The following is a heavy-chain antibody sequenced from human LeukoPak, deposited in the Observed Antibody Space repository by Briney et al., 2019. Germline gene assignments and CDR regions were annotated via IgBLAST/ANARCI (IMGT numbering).Heavy chain of an antibody. CDR1: GFTFTSSA. CDR3: AAGAYVLRYFDWLPSSPFDP. V-gene: IGHV1-58*01. CDR2: IVVGSGST. D-gene: IGHD3-9*01. Sequence: ASVKVSCKASGFTFTSSAVQWVRQARGQRLEWIGWIVVGSGSTNYAQKFQERVTITRDMSTSTAYMELSSLRSEDTAVYYCAAGAYVLRYFDWLPSSPFDPWGQGTLVTVSS. J-gene: IGHJ5*02.